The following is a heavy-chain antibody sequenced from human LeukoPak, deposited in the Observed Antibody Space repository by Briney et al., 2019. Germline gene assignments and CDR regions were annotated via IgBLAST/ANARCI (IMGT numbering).Heavy chain of an antibody. Sequence: PGGSLRLSCAASVFSFSIYVMHWVRQAPGKGLEWVADISYDGSNKNYADSVKGRFTISRDNSTNTLYLQMNSLGAEDTAVYYCAKDRARYFDWLLSLDYWGQGTLVTVSS. CDR2: ISYDGSNK. D-gene: IGHD3-9*01. V-gene: IGHV3-30*18. CDR3: AKDRARYFDWLLSLDY. CDR1: VFSFSIYV. J-gene: IGHJ4*02.